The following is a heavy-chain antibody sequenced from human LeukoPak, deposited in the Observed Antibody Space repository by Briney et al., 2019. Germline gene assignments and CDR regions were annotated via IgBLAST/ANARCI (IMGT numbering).Heavy chain of an antibody. CDR2: IWYDGSSK. D-gene: IGHD5-18*01. J-gene: IGHJ4*02. V-gene: IGHV3-33*01. CDR1: GFTFSSYG. Sequence: PGGSLRLSCAASGFTFSSYGMHWVRQAPGKGLEWVAVIWYDGSSKYYADSVKGRFTISRDNSKNTLYLQMNSLRAEDTAVYYCARTLPHDTALDYWGQGTLVTVSS. CDR3: ARTLPHDTALDY.